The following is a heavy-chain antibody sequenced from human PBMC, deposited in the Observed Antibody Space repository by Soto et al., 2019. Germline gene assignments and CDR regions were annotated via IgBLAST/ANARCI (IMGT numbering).Heavy chain of an antibody. V-gene: IGHV1-58*02. D-gene: IGHD4-17*01. J-gene: IGHJ3*02. CDR2: IVVGSGNR. CDR1: GFTFTSSA. CDR3: AALIAVYGEYEGAFDI. Sequence: QMQLVQSGPEVKKPGTSVKVSCKASGFTFTSSAIQWVRQARGQRLEWIGCIVVGSGNRNYAQKFEEIVTITSDISLSTAYMELSSLRSEDTAVYYCAALIAVYGEYEGAFDIRGQGTMVTVSS.